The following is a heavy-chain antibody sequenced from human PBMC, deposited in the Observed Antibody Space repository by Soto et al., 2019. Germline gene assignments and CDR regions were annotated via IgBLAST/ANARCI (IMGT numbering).Heavy chain of an antibody. CDR3: ATQTISYTWGV. V-gene: IGHV4-4*02. CDR1: GAPITTTKW. J-gene: IGHJ6*02. Sequence: QVQLQESGPGLVKPSETLSLTCTVSGAPITTTKWWAWVRLPPGKGLEWIGELSRGDESSSNPSLEGRFTMSLDKSNNHFSLKLTSVTAADTAIYYGATQTISYTWGVWGRGTSVTVSS. CDR2: LSRGDES. D-gene: IGHD3-16*01.